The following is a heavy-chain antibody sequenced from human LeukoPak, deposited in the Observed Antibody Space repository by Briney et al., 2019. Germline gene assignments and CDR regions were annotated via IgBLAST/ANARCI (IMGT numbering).Heavy chain of an antibody. V-gene: IGHV4-34*01. Sequence: SKTLSLTCAVYGWSFSGYYWSWIRQPPGKGLEWIGEINHSGSTNYNPSLKSRVTISVDTSKNQFSLKLSSVTAADTAVYYCARVRLFGVVPSTSNYYMDVWGKGTTVTVSS. D-gene: IGHD3-3*01. CDR2: INHSGST. J-gene: IGHJ6*03. CDR3: ARVRLFGVVPSTSNYYMDV. CDR1: GWSFSGYY.